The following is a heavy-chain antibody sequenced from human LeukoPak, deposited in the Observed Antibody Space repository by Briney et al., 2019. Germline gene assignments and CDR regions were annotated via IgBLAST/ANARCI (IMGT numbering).Heavy chain of an antibody. CDR1: GFTFSSYG. J-gene: IGHJ6*04. D-gene: IGHD6-13*01. CDR2: IRYDGSNK. Sequence: QPGGSLRLSCAASGFTFSSYGMHWVRQAPGKGLEWVAFIRYDGSNKYYADSVKGRFTISRDNSKNTLYLQMNSLRAEDTAVYYCAKTPGIAAVQRPLDVWGKGTTVTVSS. V-gene: IGHV3-30*02. CDR3: AKTPGIAAVQRPLDV.